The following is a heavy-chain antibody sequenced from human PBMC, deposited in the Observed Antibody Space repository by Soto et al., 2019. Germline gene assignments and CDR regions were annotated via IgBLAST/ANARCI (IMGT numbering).Heavy chain of an antibody. CDR1: GFSFSSLA. D-gene: IGHD5-18*01. CDR2: ISGRGVDT. CDR3: ARDYGYSHGQVMDV. Sequence: GGSLRLSCAASGFSFSSLAMSWVRQAPGKVLQWVSSISGRGVDTLYADSVKGRFTISRDNSRNTLYLQVNSLRAEDTAVYYCARDYGYSHGQVMDVWGQGXTVTVS. J-gene: IGHJ6*01. V-gene: IGHV3-23*01.